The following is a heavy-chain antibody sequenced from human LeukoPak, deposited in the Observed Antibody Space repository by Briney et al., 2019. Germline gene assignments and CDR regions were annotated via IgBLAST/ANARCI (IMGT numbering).Heavy chain of an antibody. J-gene: IGHJ4*02. V-gene: IGHV4-31*03. CDR2: IYYSGST. CDR3: ARLRKGRYFDYIFDY. D-gene: IGHD3-9*01. Sequence: SETLSLTCTVSGGSISSGGYYWSWIRQHPGKGLEWIGYIYYSGSTYCNPSLKSRVTMSVDTSKNQFSLTMTSVTAADTAVYYCARLRKGRYFDYIFDYWGQGTLATVSS. CDR1: GGSISSGGYY.